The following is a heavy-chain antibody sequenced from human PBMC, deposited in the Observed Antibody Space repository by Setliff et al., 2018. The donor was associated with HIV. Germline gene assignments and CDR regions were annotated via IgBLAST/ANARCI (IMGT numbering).Heavy chain of an antibody. CDR2: IIPIFGTA. V-gene: IGHV1-69*13. CDR1: GGTFSSYA. CDR3: ASGSHGEGATDY. J-gene: IGHJ4*02. D-gene: IGHD1-26*01. Sequence: ASVKVSCKASGGTFSSYAISWVRQAPGQGLEWMGGIIPIFGTANYAQKFQVRVTITADESTNTAYMELSSLRSEDTAVYYCASGSHGEGATDYWGLGTLVTVSS.